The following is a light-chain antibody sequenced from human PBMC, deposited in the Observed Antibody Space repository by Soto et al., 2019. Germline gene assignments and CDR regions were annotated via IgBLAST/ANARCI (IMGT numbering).Light chain of an antibody. CDR2: GAS. V-gene: IGKV3-15*01. CDR1: QSVSRN. CDR3: QQYQNWPPLT. J-gene: IGKJ4*01. Sequence: EIVMTQSPATLSVSPGERATLSCRASQSVSRNLAWYQQKPGQAPRLLIYGASTRATAIPARFSGSGSGTEFILTISSLQSEDFAVYYCQQYQNWPPLTFGGGTKVDIK.